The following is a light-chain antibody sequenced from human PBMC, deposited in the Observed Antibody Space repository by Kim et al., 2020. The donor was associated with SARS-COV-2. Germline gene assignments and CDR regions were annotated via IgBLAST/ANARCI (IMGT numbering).Light chain of an antibody. V-gene: IGLV1-44*01. CDR3: ATWDDRLDVWM. J-gene: IGLJ3*02. CDR1: SSNNGRNT. Sequence: GQRVTNSCSGSSSNNGRNTVNWYQRFPRTAPQLLIDTDDRRPSGVSDRVSCSKSGTSASLAISALRSEDEADYYCATWDDRLDVWMFGGGTKLTVL. CDR2: TDD.